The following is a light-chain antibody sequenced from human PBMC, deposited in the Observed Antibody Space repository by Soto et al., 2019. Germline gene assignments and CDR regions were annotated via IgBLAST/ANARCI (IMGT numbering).Light chain of an antibody. J-gene: IGKJ4*01. V-gene: IGKV1-39*01. Sequence: DIQITQSPSSLSASVGDRVTITCRASQNINYYLNWYQQKPGKAPKLLIYGASNLQSGVPSRFSGSGSGTDFTLTISSMQLEDFATYFCQQTFSTLLSFGGGTKVDIK. CDR3: QQTFSTLLS. CDR1: QNINYY. CDR2: GAS.